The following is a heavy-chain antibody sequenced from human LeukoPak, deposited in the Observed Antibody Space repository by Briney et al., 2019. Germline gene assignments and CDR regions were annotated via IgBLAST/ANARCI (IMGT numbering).Heavy chain of an antibody. J-gene: IGHJ6*02. CDR1: GFTFSNAW. CDR2: IKTKTDGGTT. V-gene: IGHV3-15*01. Sequence: KPGGSLRLSCATSGFTFSNAWMSWVRQAPGKGLEWVGRIKTKTDGGTTEYAAPVKGRFSISRDDLRNMLYLQMNSLKTEDTAVYYCTTLPDTIGVSPAVMDVWGQGTTVTVSS. D-gene: IGHD3-3*01. CDR3: TTLPDTIGVSPAVMDV.